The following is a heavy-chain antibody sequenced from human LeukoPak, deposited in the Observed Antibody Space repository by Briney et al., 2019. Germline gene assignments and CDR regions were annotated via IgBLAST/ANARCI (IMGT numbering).Heavy chain of an antibody. CDR1: GGSISSSNW. D-gene: IGHD2-15*01. CDR2: IYHSGST. J-gene: IGHJ5*02. V-gene: IGHV4-4*02. CDR3: ARKVVAAIDWFDP. Sequence: SETLSLTCAVSGGSISSSNWWSWVRQPPGKGLEWIGEIYHSGSTNYNPSLKSRVTISVDKSKNQFSLKLSSVTAADTAVYYCARKVVAAIDWFDPWGQGTLVTVSS.